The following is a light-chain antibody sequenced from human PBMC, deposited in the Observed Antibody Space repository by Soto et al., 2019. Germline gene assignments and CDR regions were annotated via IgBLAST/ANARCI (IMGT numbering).Light chain of an antibody. CDR3: QQSYVIPWT. V-gene: IGKV1-39*01. CDR1: QSISRY. J-gene: IGKJ1*01. CDR2: AAS. Sequence: DIRMTQSPSSLSASVGERVIITCRASQSISRYLNWYQRKPGRAPKLLVYAASNLQSGVPSRFSGSGSETDFTLTINSLQPEDFATYYCQQSYVIPWTFGQGTEVEVK.